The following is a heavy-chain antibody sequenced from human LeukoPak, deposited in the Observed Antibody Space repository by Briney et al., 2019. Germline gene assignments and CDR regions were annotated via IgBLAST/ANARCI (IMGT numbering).Heavy chain of an antibody. CDR2: IKPNTGDT. CDR1: GYTFTDYY. V-gene: IGHV1-2*06. J-gene: IGHJ4*02. D-gene: IGHD2-21*02. Sequence: GASVKVSCKASGYTFTDYYVHWVRQAPGQGLEWMGRIKPNTGDTKYARKFQGRVTMTRDTSIGTTYMDLTSLTSDDTAMYYCARRAYCGGACTLDFWGQGTLVTVSS. CDR3: ARRAYCGGACTLDF.